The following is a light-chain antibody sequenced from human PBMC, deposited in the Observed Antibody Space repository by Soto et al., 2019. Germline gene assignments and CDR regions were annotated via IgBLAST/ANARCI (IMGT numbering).Light chain of an antibody. J-gene: IGKJ2*01. CDR2: LGS. CDR3: MQALQTRNT. V-gene: IGKV2-28*01. CDR1: QSLLHSNGYNY. Sequence: DIVMTQSTLSLPVTPGEPASISCRSSQSLLHSNGYNYLDWYLQKPGQSPQLLIYLGSNRASGVPDRFSGSGSCTDFTLKISRVEAEDVGVYYCMQALQTRNTFGQGTKLEIK.